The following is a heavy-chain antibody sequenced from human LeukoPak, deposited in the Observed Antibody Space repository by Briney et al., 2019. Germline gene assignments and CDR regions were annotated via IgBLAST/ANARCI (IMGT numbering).Heavy chain of an antibody. CDR3: ARVKTGTVDY. J-gene: IGHJ4*02. V-gene: IGHV4-31*03. D-gene: IGHD1-1*01. Sequence: SQTLSLTCTVSGGSISSGGYYWSWIRQHPGKGLEWIGYIYYSGGTYYNPSLKSRVTISVDTSKNQFSLKLSSVTAADTAVYYCARVKTGTVDYWGQGTLVTVSS. CDR1: GGSISSGGYY. CDR2: IYYSGGT.